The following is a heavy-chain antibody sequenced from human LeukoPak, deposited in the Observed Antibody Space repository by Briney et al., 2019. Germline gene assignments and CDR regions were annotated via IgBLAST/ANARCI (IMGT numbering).Heavy chain of an antibody. Sequence: SVSVSCKASGGTLSGYAISWVRQAPGQGIEWRGGLIALFGTTNCTRRFQGRITISTDESTTTAYMELSGLTFEDTAVYYCAGGDPFTYYMDVWGRGTTVSV. J-gene: IGHJ6*03. D-gene: IGHD4-17*01. CDR3: AGGDPFTYYMDV. CDR2: LIALFGTT. V-gene: IGHV1-69*05. CDR1: GGTLSGYA.